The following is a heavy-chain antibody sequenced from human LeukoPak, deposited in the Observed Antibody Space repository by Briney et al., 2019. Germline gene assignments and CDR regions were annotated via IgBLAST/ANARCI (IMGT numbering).Heavy chain of an antibody. J-gene: IGHJ4*02. CDR2: ISGSGGST. CDR1: GFTFSSYA. D-gene: IGHD2-15*01. Sequence: GGSLRLSCAASGFTFSSYAMSWVRQAPGKGLEWVSAISGSGGSTYYADSVKGRFTISRDNSKNTLYLQMNSLRAEDTAVYYGAKDRKSGGSCHDYWGQGTLVTVSS. V-gene: IGHV3-23*01. CDR3: AKDRKSGGSCHDY.